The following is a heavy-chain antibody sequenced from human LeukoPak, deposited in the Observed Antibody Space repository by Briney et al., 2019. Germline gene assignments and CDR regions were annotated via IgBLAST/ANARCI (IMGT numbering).Heavy chain of an antibody. V-gene: IGHV3-48*03. CDR2: ISSSGSTI. J-gene: IGHJ3*02. Sequence: PGGSLRLSCAASGFTFSSYEMNWVRQAPGKGLEWVSYISSSGSTIYYADSVKGRFTISRDNAKNSLYLQMNSLRAEDTAVYYCARTYVWVDIWGQGTMVTVSS. D-gene: IGHD3-16*01. CDR1: GFTFSSYE. CDR3: ARTYVWVDI.